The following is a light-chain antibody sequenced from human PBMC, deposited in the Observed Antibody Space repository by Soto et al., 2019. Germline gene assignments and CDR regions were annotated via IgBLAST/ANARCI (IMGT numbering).Light chain of an antibody. CDR2: EDS. J-gene: IGLJ2*01. Sequence: SYELTQPPSVSVSPGQTANITCSGHNLGHKYAGWYQQKPGQSPVVVIYEDSKRHSGIPERFSGSNSGNTATLTISGTQAMDEADYYCQAWDINTLWSVFGGGTKLTVL. CDR3: QAWDINTLWSV. V-gene: IGLV3-1*01. CDR1: NLGHKY.